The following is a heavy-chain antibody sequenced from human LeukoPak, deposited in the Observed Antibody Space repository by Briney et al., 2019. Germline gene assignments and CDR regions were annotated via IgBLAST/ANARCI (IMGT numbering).Heavy chain of an antibody. V-gene: IGHV3-48*01. CDR3: ARDRSSSWYVFDN. CDR1: GFTFSSYS. D-gene: IGHD6-13*01. CDR2: ISSSSSTI. J-gene: IGHJ4*02. Sequence: GGSLRLSCAASGFTFSSYSMNWVRQAPGKGLEWVSYISSSSSTIYYADSVKGRFTISRDNAKNSLYLQMNSLRAEDTAVYYCARDRSSSWYVFDNWGQGTLVTVSS.